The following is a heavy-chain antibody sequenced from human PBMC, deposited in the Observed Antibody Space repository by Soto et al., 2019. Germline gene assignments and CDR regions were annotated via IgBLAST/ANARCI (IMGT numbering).Heavy chain of an antibody. V-gene: IGHV4-30-4*01. CDR2: VFYSGAT. J-gene: IGHJ4*02. Sequence: SETLSLTCNVSGGPIKTGDYYWNWIRQPPGKGLEWIGYVFYSGATNYSPSLKSRAAISMDTSKNQFSLSLTPVTAADTAVYYCARAGFSYGHLLFWGQGIRVTVS. CDR3: ARAGFSYGHLLF. D-gene: IGHD3-10*01. CDR1: GGPIKTGDYY.